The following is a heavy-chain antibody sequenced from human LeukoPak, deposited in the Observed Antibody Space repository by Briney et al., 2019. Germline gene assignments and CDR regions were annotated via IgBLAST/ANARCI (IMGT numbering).Heavy chain of an antibody. CDR3: AREPLKVIVSRLPAPFDY. D-gene: IGHD2-15*01. Sequence: KSGGSLRLSCAASGFTFSSYSMNWVRQAPGKGLEWVSSISSSSSYIYYADSVKGRFTISRDNAKNSLYLQTNSLRAEDTAVYYCAREPLKVIVSRLPAPFDYWGQGTLVTVSS. CDR1: GFTFSSYS. V-gene: IGHV3-21*01. J-gene: IGHJ4*02. CDR2: ISSSSSYI.